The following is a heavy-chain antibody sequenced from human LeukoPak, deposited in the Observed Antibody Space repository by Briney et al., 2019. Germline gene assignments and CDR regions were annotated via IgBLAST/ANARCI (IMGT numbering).Heavy chain of an antibody. Sequence: SETLSLTCTVSNGSIGSYYWTWIRQPPGKGLEWIGYIFHSGSTKYNPSLKSRVTISVDTSKNQFSLKLTSITAADTAVCYCARRRIYYHFDCWGQGTLVTVSS. CDR1: NGSIGSYY. J-gene: IGHJ4*02. D-gene: IGHD3-22*01. CDR2: IFHSGST. CDR3: ARRRIYYHFDC. V-gene: IGHV4-59*08.